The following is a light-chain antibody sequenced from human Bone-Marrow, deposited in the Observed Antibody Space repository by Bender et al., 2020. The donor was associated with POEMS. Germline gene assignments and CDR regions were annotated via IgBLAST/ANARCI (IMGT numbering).Light chain of an antibody. Sequence: QSALTQPASVAGSPGQSITISCTGTSSDVGKHNLVSWYQQHPGKTPKLIIYHATNRPSGVSNRFSGSKSGNTASLTISGLQTEDEADYYCSSYTSSNSYVFGTATRVTVL. CDR3: SSYTSSNSYV. CDR1: SSDVGKHNL. CDR2: HAT. V-gene: IGLV2-14*02. J-gene: IGLJ1*01.